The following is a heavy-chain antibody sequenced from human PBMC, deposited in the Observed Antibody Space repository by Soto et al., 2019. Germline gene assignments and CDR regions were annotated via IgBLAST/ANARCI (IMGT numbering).Heavy chain of an antibody. CDR2: IWYDGSNK. Sequence: GGSLRLSCAASGFTFSSYGMHWVRQAPGKGLEWVAVIWYDGSNKYYADSVKGRFTISRDNSKNTLYLQMNSLRAEDTAVYYCARDPGPHQPATYYFDYWGQGTLVTVSS. CDR3: ARDPGPHQPATYYFDY. J-gene: IGHJ4*02. CDR1: GFTFSSYG. V-gene: IGHV3-33*01.